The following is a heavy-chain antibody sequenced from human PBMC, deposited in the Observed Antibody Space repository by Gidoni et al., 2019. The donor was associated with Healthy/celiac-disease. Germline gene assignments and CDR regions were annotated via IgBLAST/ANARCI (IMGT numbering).Heavy chain of an antibody. CDR1: GYTFTGSY. CDR2: INPNSGGT. CDR3: ASPGGYCSSTSCLPYYYYYMDV. D-gene: IGHD2-2*01. J-gene: IGHJ6*03. Sequence: QVQLVQSGAEVKKPGASVKVSCKASGYTFTGSYMHWVRQAPGQGLEWMGWINPNSGGTNYAQKFQGRVTMTRDTSISTAYMELSRLRSDDTAVYYCASPGGYCSSTSCLPYYYYYMDVWGKGTTVTVSS. V-gene: IGHV1-2*02.